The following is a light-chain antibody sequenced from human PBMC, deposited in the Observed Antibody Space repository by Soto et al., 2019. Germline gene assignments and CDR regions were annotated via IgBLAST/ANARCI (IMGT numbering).Light chain of an antibody. CDR2: DAS. Sequence: IVVTQSPSTLSLSTGERATLSCRASQSVSSYLAWYQQKPGQAPRLLIYDASNRATGIPARFSGSGSGTDFTLTISSLEPEDFAVYYCQQRSNWPPITFGQGTRLEIK. CDR1: QSVSSY. CDR3: QQRSNWPPIT. J-gene: IGKJ5*01. V-gene: IGKV3-11*01.